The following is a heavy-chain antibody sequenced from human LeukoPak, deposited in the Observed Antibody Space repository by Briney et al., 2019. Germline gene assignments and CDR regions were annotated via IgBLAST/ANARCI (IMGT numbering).Heavy chain of an antibody. V-gene: IGHV1-69*05. Sequence: SVKVSCKASGGTFSSYAISWVRQAPGQGLEWMGGIIPIFGIANYAQKFQGRVTITTDESTSTAYMELSSLRSEDTAVYYCATINYYDSSGYPPLLFDYWGQGTLVTVSS. CDR3: ATINYYDSSGYPPLLFDY. CDR1: GGTFSSYA. D-gene: IGHD3-22*01. J-gene: IGHJ4*02. CDR2: IIPIFGIA.